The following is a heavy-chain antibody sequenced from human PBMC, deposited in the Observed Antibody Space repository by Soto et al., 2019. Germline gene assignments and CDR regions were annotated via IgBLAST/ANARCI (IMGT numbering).Heavy chain of an antibody. J-gene: IGHJ4*02. D-gene: IGHD3-22*01. CDR3: AKATMTLVVIRLDS. Sequence: WGSLSLSCGASGFTFSNYAMNWVHQAPGKGLEWVSTISGRGGSTYYADSVKGRFTISRDNSKNILYLQMNSLRAEDTAVYYCAKATMTLVVIRLDSWGQGTLVTVSS. V-gene: IGHV3-23*01. CDR2: ISGRGGST. CDR1: GFTFSNYA.